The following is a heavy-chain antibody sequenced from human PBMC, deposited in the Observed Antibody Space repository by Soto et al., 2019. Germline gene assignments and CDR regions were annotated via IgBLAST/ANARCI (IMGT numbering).Heavy chain of an antibody. D-gene: IGHD3-10*01. CDR3: AGGWHPFPYGSGSRRRYFYDYVMDV. Sequence: WASVKVSCKTSGGTFSNYAINWVRQAPGHGLEWMGAIIPLFGTTNYAQKFQGRVTITADESTTTAYMYLSSLRSDDTAVYFCAGGWHPFPYGSGSRRRYFYDYVMDVWGQGTTVTVSS. CDR1: GGTFSNYA. V-gene: IGHV1-69*13. J-gene: IGHJ6*02. CDR2: IIPLFGTT.